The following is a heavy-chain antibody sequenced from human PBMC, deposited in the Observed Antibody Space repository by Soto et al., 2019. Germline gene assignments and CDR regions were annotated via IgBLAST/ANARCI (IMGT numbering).Heavy chain of an antibody. J-gene: IGHJ3*02. Sequence: QVQLVQSGAEVKKPGASVKVSCKASGYTFTSYDINWVRQATGQGLEWMGWMNPNSGNTGYAQKIQGRVTMTRNTSISTAYIELSSLRSEDTDVYYCARRPIWFGDAFDIWGQGTMVTVSS. CDR2: MNPNSGNT. CDR1: GYTFTSYD. CDR3: ARRPIWFGDAFDI. V-gene: IGHV1-8*01. D-gene: IGHD3-10*01.